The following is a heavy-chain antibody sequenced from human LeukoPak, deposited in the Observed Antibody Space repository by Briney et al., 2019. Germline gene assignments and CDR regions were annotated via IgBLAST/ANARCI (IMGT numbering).Heavy chain of an antibody. CDR1: GYSFTNYG. CDR3: ATGKGYYYYMDV. J-gene: IGHJ6*03. Sequence: ASVEVSCKASGYSFTNYGITWVRQAPGQGLEWLGWISPYNGNTNYAQKLQGRVTMTRDTSTSTAYMELRSLRSEDTAVYYCATGKGYYYYMDVWGKGTTVTVSS. CDR2: ISPYNGNT. V-gene: IGHV1-18*01.